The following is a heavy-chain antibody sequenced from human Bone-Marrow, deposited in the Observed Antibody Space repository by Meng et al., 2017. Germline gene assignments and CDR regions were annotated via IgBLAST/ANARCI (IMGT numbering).Heavy chain of an antibody. J-gene: IGHJ4*02. Sequence: QGQWGQSGGEVKKPGASVKVSCKASGYTFPDYWLHWVRRAPGQGLEWMGRINPKSGDTHYAQRFQGRVTMTGDTSISTAYMELRSLRSDDTAVYYCARDQDYVDYWGQGTLVTVSS. V-gene: IGHV1-2*06. D-gene: IGHD3-16*01. CDR2: INPKSGDT. CDR1: GYTFPDYW. CDR3: ARDQDYVDY.